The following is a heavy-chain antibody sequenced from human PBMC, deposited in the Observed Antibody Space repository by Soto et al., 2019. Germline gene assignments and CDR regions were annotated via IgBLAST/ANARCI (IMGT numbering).Heavy chain of an antibody. D-gene: IGHD2-2*01. Sequence: QVQLVQSGAEVKKPGSSVKVSCKASGGTFSSYTISWVRQAPGQGLEWMGRIIPILGIANYAQKFQGRVKITADKSTRTAYMGRSSLRSEYTAVYYCARDPCSSTICSAGYWCQGTLVTVSS. CDR1: GGTFSSYT. J-gene: IGHJ4*02. CDR2: IIPILGIA. V-gene: IGHV1-69*08. CDR3: ARDPCSSTICSAGY.